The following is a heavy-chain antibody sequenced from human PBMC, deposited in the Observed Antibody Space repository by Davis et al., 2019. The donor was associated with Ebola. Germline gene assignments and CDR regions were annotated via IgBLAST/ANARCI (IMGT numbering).Heavy chain of an antibody. D-gene: IGHD4-11*01. J-gene: IGHJ6*02. CDR2: INAANGNT. Sequence: AASVKVSCKASGYTFTSYAMHWVRQAPGQRLEWMGWINAANGNTKYSQKFQGWATMTRDTSTSTVYMELSSLRSADTAVYYCARGPVQYSYGMDVWGQGTTVTVSS. V-gene: IGHV1-3*01. CDR1: GYTFTSYA. CDR3: ARGPVQYSYGMDV.